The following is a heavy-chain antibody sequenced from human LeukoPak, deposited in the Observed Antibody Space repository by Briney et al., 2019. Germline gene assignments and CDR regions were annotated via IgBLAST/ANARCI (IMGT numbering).Heavy chain of an antibody. CDR3: ARLVSSSDAFDI. Sequence: SSETLSLTCTVSGGSISSYYWSWNRQPPGKGLEWIGYIYNSGSTNYNPSLKSRVTISVDTSKNQFSLKLSSVAAADTAVYYCARLVSSSDAFDIWGQGTMVTVSS. J-gene: IGHJ3*02. V-gene: IGHV4-59*08. CDR1: GGSISSYY. D-gene: IGHD2-15*01. CDR2: IYNSGST.